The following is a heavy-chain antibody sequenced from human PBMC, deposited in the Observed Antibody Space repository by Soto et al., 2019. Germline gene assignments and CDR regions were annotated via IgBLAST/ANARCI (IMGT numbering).Heavy chain of an antibody. V-gene: IGHV4-61*01. D-gene: IGHD6-19*01. CDR1: GASVNTDSYY. CDR3: ATSPYSTGWSRSYYFDY. CDR2: VYFSGTT. J-gene: IGHJ4*02. Sequence: QVQLQESGPGLVKPSETLSLTCTVSGASVNTDSYYWSWIRQPPGKGLEWIGHVYFSGTTKYNPSLDSRVTISVDTSKNQFSLRLTSLTAADTAVYYCATSPYSTGWSRSYYFDYWGQGTLVTVSS.